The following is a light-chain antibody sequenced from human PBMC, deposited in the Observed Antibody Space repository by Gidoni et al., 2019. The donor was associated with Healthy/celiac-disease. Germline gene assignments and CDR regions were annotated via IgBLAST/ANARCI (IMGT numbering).Light chain of an antibody. CDR3: ETWDSNTWV. J-gene: IGLJ3*02. CDR1: SGHSSYI. CDR2: LEGSGSY. Sequence: QPLLTQSSDASDSLGSSVKLTCTLSSGHSSYIIAWHQQQPGKAPRYLMKLEGSGSYNKGSGVPDRFSGSTSGADRYLTISTLQSEDEADYYCETWDSNTWVFGGGTKLTVL. V-gene: IGLV4-60*03.